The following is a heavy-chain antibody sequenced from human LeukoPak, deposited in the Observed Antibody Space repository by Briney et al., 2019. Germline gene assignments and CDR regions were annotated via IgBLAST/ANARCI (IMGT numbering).Heavy chain of an antibody. CDR2: MYSDINT. CDR1: GFTVSNNY. D-gene: IGHD4-17*01. J-gene: IGHJ4*02. CDR3: ANGNNGDYVRLDY. Sequence: AGGSLRLSCAASGFTVSNNYMSWVRQAPGKGLEWVSFMYSDINTYYADSVKGRFTISRDNSKNTLYLQMNSLRAEDTAVYYCANGNNGDYVRLDYWGQGTLVTVSS. V-gene: IGHV3-53*01.